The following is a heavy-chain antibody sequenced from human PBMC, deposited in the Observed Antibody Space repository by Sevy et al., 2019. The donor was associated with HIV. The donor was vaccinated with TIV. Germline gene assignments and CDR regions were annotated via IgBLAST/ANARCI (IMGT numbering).Heavy chain of an antibody. Sequence: GGSLRLSCAASGFTFDDYGMSWVRQAPGKGLEWVSGINWNGGSTGYADSVKGRFTISRDNAKNSLYLQMNSLRAEDTALYYCARDPFGELSDVGSNWGQGTLVTVSS. CDR3: ARDPFGELSDVGSN. J-gene: IGHJ4*02. CDR2: INWNGGST. V-gene: IGHV3-20*04. CDR1: GFTFDDYG. D-gene: IGHD3-10*01.